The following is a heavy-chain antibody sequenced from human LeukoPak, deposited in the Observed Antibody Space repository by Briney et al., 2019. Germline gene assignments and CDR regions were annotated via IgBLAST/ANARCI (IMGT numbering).Heavy chain of an antibody. J-gene: IGHJ4*01. Sequence: PGGSLRLSCAASGFTFSGSSMHWVRQASGKGLEWVGRIRSKANSYATAYAASVKGRFTISRDDSKNTAYLQMNSLKTEDTAVYYCTSLYSSSINWGQEPWSPSPQ. V-gene: IGHV3-73*01. CDR3: TSLYSSSIN. CDR1: GFTFSGSS. D-gene: IGHD6-13*01. CDR2: IRSKANSYAT.